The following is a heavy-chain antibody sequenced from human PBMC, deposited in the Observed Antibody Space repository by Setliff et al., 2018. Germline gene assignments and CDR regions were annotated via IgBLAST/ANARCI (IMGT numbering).Heavy chain of an antibody. Sequence: SETLSLTCDIKGGAVSGFYWSWIRQTPGKDLEWIGEISHNGRVSSSPSLKSRVTISVDKAKNHFSLKLSSVTAADTAVYYCARAAGYSSSWYHYYYGMDVWGQGTTVTVSS. J-gene: IGHJ6*02. CDR2: ISHNGRV. CDR3: ARAAGYSSSWYHYYYGMDV. CDR1: GGAVSGFY. V-gene: IGHV4-34*01. D-gene: IGHD6-13*01.